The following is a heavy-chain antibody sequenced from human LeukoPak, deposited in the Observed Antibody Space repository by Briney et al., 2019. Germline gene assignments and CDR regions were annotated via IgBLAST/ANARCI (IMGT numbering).Heavy chain of an antibody. CDR2: IYYSGST. J-gene: IGHJ4*02. CDR3: ARVDPDSSSTLEVFDY. CDR1: GXSISSYY. V-gene: IGHV4-59*01. D-gene: IGHD6-6*01. Sequence: SETLSLTCTVSGXSISSYYWSWIRQPPGKGLEWIGYIYYSGSTNYNPSLKNRVTISVDTSKNQFSLKLSSVTAADTAVYYCARVDPDSSSTLEVFDYWGQGTLVTVSS.